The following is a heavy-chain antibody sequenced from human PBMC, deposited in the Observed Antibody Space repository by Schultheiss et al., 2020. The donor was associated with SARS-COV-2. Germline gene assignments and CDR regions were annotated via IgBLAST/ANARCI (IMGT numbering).Heavy chain of an antibody. D-gene: IGHD3-9*01. J-gene: IGHJ6*02. Sequence: SETLSLTCAISGDSVSSNSAAWNWIRQSPSRGLEWLGRTYYRSKWYNDYAVSVKSRITINPDTSKNQFSLKLSSVTAADTAVYYCARAYVLRYFDWLGGYYGMDVWGQGTTVTVSS. CDR3: ARAYVLRYFDWLGGYYGMDV. CDR2: TYYRSKWYN. CDR1: GDSVSSNSAA. V-gene: IGHV6-1*01.